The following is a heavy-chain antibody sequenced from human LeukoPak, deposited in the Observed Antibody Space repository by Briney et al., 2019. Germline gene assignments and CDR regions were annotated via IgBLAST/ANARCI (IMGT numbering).Heavy chain of an antibody. Sequence: PSETLSLTCTVSGGSISSYYWSWIRQPPGKGLEWIGYIYYSGSTNYNPSLKSRVTISVDTSKNQFSLKLSSVTAPDTAVYYCARGSSEYAFDIWGQGTMVTVSS. D-gene: IGHD3-22*01. V-gene: IGHV4-59*01. CDR2: IYYSGST. J-gene: IGHJ3*02. CDR1: GGSISSYY. CDR3: ARGSSEYAFDI.